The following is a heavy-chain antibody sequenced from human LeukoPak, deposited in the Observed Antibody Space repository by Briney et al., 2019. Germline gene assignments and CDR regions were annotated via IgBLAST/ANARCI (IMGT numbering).Heavy chain of an antibody. CDR3: ARDRDFWSGTPSGWFDP. CDR1: GGSISSGDYY. D-gene: IGHD3-3*01. Sequence: SQTLSLTCTVSGGSISSGDYYWSWICQPPGKGLEWIGYIYYSGSTYYNPSLKSRVTISVDTSKNQFSLKLSSVTAADTAVYYCARDRDFWSGTPSGWFDPWGQGTLVTVSS. V-gene: IGHV4-30-4*01. J-gene: IGHJ5*02. CDR2: IYYSGST.